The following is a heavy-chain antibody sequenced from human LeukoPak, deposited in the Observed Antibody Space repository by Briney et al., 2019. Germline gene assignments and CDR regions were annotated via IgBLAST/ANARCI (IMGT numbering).Heavy chain of an antibody. V-gene: IGHV3-30*18. CDR1: GFTFSTYG. Sequence: PGGSLRLSCAVSGFTFSTYGMHWVRQAPGKGLEWVASVSYDGSNKFYADSVKGRFTISRDNSKNTLYLQMNSLRDEDTAVYYCAKGGCSRTTCYGNSWGPGTLVTVSS. CDR2: VSYDGSNK. J-gene: IGHJ4*02. D-gene: IGHD2-2*01. CDR3: AKGGCSRTTCYGNS.